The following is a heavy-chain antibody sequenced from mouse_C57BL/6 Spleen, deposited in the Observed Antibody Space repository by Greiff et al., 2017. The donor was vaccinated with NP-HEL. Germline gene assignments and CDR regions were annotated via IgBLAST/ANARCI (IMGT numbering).Heavy chain of an antibody. CDR3: ARSLWLRSYYYAMDY. CDR1: GFNIKDYY. CDR2: IDPEDGET. J-gene: IGHJ4*01. V-gene: IGHV14-2*01. Sequence: EVKLMESGAELVKPGASVKLSCTASGFNIKDYYMHWVKQRTEQGLEWIGRIDPEDGETKYAPKFQGKATITADTSSNTAYLQLSSLTSEDTAVYYCARSLWLRSYYYAMDYWGQGTSVTVSS. D-gene: IGHD2-2*01.